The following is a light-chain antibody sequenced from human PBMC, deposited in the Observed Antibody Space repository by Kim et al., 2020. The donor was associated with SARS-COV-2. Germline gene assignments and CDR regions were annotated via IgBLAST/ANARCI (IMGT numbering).Light chain of an antibody. CDR2: GNS. V-gene: IGLV1-40*01. J-gene: IGLJ1*01. Sequence: ELTQPPSVSGAPGQRVTISCTGSSSNIGAGYDVHWYQQLPGTAPKLLIYGNSNRPSGVPDRFSGSKSGTSASLAITGLQAEDEADYYCQSYDSSLSGYVFGTGTKVTVL. CDR1: SSNIGAGYD. CDR3: QSYDSSLSGYV.